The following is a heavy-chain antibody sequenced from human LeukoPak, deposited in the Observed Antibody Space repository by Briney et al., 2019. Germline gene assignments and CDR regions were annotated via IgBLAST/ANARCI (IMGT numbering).Heavy chain of an antibody. CDR2: ISYDGSNK. V-gene: IGHV3-30*18. D-gene: IGHD6-13*01. J-gene: IGHJ4*02. Sequence: GGSLRLSCAASGFTFSSYGMHWVRQAPGKGLEWVAVISYDGSNKYYADSVKGRFTISRDNSKNTLYLQMNGLRAEDTAVYYCAKDIFVYIAAAGTSQGYFDYWGQGTLVTVSS. CDR3: AKDIFVYIAAAGTSQGYFDY. CDR1: GFTFSSYG.